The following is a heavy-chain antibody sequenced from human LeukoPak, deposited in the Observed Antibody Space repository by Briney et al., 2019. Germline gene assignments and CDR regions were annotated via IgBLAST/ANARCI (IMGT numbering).Heavy chain of an antibody. V-gene: IGHV3-30*02. CDR3: AKRKGETAMVYFDY. Sequence: GGSLRLSCAASGFTFSNYGMHWVRQAPGKGLEWVAFIRYDGSNKYCADSVKGRFTISRDNSKNTLYLQMNSLRAEDTAVYYCAKRKGETAMVYFDYWGQGTLVTVSS. CDR2: IRYDGSNK. CDR1: GFTFSNYG. J-gene: IGHJ4*02. D-gene: IGHD5-18*01.